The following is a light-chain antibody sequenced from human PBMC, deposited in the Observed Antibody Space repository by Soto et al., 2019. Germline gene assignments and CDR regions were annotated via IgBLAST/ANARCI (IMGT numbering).Light chain of an antibody. V-gene: IGKV3-20*01. CDR1: QSVSSNN. Sequence: ESVLTQSTGTLSLSPGERATLSCRASQSVSSNNLAWYQQRPGQAPRVVIYGASTRATGIPERFSGSGSGTDFTLTISRLEPEDFAVYYCQQYGRSPFTFGPGTKVDIK. J-gene: IGKJ3*01. CDR2: GAS. CDR3: QQYGRSPFT.